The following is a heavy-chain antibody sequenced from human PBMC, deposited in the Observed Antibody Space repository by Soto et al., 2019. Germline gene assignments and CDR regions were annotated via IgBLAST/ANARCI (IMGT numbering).Heavy chain of an antibody. CDR2: ISWNSGSI. CDR1: GFTFDDYA. V-gene: IGHV3-9*01. CDR3: AKEAIRDRTADAFDI. Sequence: GGSLRLSCAASGFTFDDYAMHWVRQAPGKGLEWVSGISWNSGSIGYADSVKGRFTISRDNAKNSLYLQMNSLRAEDTALYYCAKEAIRDRTADAFDIWGQGTMVTVSS. D-gene: IGHD2-2*02. J-gene: IGHJ3*02.